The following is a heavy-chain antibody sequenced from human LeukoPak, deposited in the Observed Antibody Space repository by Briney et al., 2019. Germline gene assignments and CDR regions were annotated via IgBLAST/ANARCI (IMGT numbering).Heavy chain of an antibody. CDR2: IKEDGSEK. V-gene: IGHV3-7*01. Sequence: GGSLGLSCAASGFTLRNYWMRWFRQAPGKGLEWVANIKEDGSEKYYVDSVRGRFTVSIDHAKNLLYLQMSSLRVEDSAVYYCGSTSGPWGQGTLVTVSS. CDR1: GFTLRNYW. D-gene: IGHD1-26*01. CDR3: GSTSGP. J-gene: IGHJ5*02.